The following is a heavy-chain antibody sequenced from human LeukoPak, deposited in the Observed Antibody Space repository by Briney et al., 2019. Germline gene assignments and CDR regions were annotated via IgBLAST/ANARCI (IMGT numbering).Heavy chain of an antibody. V-gene: IGHV3-72*01. CDR3: TRGYSGRSAYAFDI. Sequence: GGSLRLSCAASGSTFSDQYMDWVRQAPGKGLQWVGRTGNKASRYTTEYAASVKGRFTISRDDSKNSLYLQMNSLKTEDTALYYCTRGYSGRSAYAFDIWGQGTMVT. J-gene: IGHJ3*02. CDR2: TGNKASRYTT. D-gene: IGHD1-26*01. CDR1: GSTFSDQY.